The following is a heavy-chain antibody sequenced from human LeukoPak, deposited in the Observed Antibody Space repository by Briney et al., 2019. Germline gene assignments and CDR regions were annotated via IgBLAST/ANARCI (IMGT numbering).Heavy chain of an antibody. CDR3: AREFSPGPGLDV. Sequence: TLSLTCTVSGGSISSGGYYWSWIRQHPGKGLEWIGYIYYSGSTYYNPSLKSRVTISVDTSKNQFSLKLSSVTAADTAVYYCAREFSPGPGLDVWGQGTTVTVSS. D-gene: IGHD2-8*02. CDR2: IYYSGST. J-gene: IGHJ6*02. V-gene: IGHV4-31*03. CDR1: GGSISSGGYY.